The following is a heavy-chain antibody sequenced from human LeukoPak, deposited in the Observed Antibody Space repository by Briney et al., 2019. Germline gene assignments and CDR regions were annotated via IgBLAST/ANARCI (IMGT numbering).Heavy chain of an antibody. V-gene: IGHV3-66*04. CDR3: ARRNIAAFGAFDI. Sequence: PGGSLRLSCAASGFTFSSNYMNWVRQAPGKGLEWVSVIYSGGNTYYADSVKGRFTISRDNSKNTLYLQMNSLRAEDTAVYYCARRNIAAFGAFDIWGQGTMVTVSS. CDR1: GFTFSSNY. CDR2: IYSGGNT. D-gene: IGHD6-6*01. J-gene: IGHJ3*02.